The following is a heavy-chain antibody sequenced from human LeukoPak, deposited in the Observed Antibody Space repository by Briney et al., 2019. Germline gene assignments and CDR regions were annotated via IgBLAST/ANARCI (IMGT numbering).Heavy chain of an antibody. CDR2: FYHGGST. CDR3: ARPRYYYGSGSYFY. V-gene: IGHV4-38-2*02. J-gene: IGHJ4*02. Sequence: PSETLSLTCTVCGYSISTGYYWDWIRQPPGKGLEWIGTFYHGGSTYYNLSLKSRVTISVDTSKNQFSLKLSSVTAADTAVYYCARPRYYYGSGSYFYWGQGTLVTVSS. D-gene: IGHD3-10*01. CDR1: GYSISTGYY.